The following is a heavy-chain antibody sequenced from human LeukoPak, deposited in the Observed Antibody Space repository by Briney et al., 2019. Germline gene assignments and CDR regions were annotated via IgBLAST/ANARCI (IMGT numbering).Heavy chain of an antibody. CDR1: GFTFSSYA. CDR3: AKWGRYFDWLNALFDY. V-gene: IGHV3-43*02. CDR2: IGGDGGST. Sequence: GGSLRLSCAASGFTFSSYAMSWVRQAPGKGLEWVSAIGGDGGSTYYADSVKGRFTISRDNSKNSLYLQMNSLRTEDTALYYCAKWGRYFDWLNALFDYWGQGTLVTVSS. J-gene: IGHJ4*02. D-gene: IGHD3-9*01.